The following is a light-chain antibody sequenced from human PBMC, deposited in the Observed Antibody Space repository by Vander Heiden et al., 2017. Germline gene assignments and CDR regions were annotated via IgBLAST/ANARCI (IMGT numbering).Light chain of an antibody. CDR3: SSYAGSNNLV. Sequence: QSDLPQPPSAAGSSGQSVTISCTGTSSDVGGYNYVASYQQHPGKAPKLMIYEVSKRPSGVPDRFSGSKSGNTASLTVSGLQAEDEADYYCSSYAGSNNLVFGGGTKLTVL. CDR2: EVS. J-gene: IGLJ3*02. CDR1: SSDVGGYNY. V-gene: IGLV2-8*01.